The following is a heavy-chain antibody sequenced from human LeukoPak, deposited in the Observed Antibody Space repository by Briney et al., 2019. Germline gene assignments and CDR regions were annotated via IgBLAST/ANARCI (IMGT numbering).Heavy chain of an antibody. CDR1: GFNFNEYA. CDR3: AREVAGTFYFDY. Sequence: GGSLRLSCVASGFNFNEYAMAWVRQAPGKRPQGVSSIVGSGDSSVYADSVKGRFTISRDNSKNTLYLQMNSLRAEDTAVYYCAREVAGTFYFDYWGQGTLVTVSS. CDR2: IVGSGDSS. J-gene: IGHJ4*02. D-gene: IGHD6-19*01. V-gene: IGHV3-23*01.